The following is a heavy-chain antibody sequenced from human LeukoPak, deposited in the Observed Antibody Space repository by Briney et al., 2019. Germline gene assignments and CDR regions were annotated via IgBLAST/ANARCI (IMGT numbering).Heavy chain of an antibody. CDR1: GFTFSNTW. CDR3: AMIKEG. J-gene: IGHJ4*02. D-gene: IGHD3-22*01. Sequence: GGSLRLSCAASGFTFSNTWMHWDRQAPGKGLVWVSRINSDGRTTTYADSVKGRFTISRDNAKNTLYLQMNSLRAEDTAVYYCAMIKEGWGQGTLVTVSS. CDR2: INSDGRTT. V-gene: IGHV3-74*01.